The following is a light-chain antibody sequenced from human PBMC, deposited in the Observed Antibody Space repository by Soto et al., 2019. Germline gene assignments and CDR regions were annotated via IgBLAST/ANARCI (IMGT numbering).Light chain of an antibody. J-gene: IGKJ4*01. Sequence: EIVLTQSPGTLSLSPGERATLSCRASQSVGRNYLAWYQQKPGQAPRLLIYGASSRATGIPDSFSGSGSGTDFTLTFSRLEPEDFAVYYCQQYASSPLTFGGGTRVEIK. CDR1: QSVGRNY. CDR3: QQYASSPLT. CDR2: GAS. V-gene: IGKV3-20*01.